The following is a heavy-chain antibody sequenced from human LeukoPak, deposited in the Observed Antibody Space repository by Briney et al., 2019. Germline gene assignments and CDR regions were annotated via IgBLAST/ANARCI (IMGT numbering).Heavy chain of an antibody. CDR3: AKLTRMDYYTYMDV. J-gene: IGHJ6*03. CDR1: GASISNYN. D-gene: IGHD2-8*01. Sequence: PSETLSLTCTVSGASISNYNWTWFRQPAGKGLEWIGRMYVTGSTNYNPSLESRVTMSIDTSKNHFSLKLSSVTAADTAVYYCAKLTRMDYYTYMDVWGKGTTVTVSS. CDR2: MYVTGST. V-gene: IGHV4-4*07.